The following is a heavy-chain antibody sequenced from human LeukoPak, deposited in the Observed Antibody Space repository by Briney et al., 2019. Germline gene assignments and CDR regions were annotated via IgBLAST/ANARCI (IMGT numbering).Heavy chain of an antibody. J-gene: IGHJ4*02. D-gene: IGHD5-18*01. Sequence: ASVKVSCKASGYTFTSYGIGWVRQAPGQGLEWMGWIGAYNGNTNYAQKPQGRVTMTTDTSTTTAYMELRSLRSDDTAVYYCARDSEVTGNFDYWGQGTLVTVSS. CDR2: IGAYNGNT. V-gene: IGHV1-18*01. CDR1: GYTFTSYG. CDR3: ARDSEVTGNFDY.